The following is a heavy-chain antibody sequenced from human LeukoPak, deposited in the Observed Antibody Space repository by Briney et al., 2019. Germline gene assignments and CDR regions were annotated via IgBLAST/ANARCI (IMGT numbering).Heavy chain of an antibody. J-gene: IGHJ4*02. CDR1: GYRFTSYW. D-gene: IGHD5-12*01. V-gene: IGHV5-10-1*01. CDR2: IDPSDSYT. CDR3: ARQYSGYDYYFDY. Sequence: TGESLKISFKGSGYRFTSYWISWVRQMPGKRLEWVGRIDPSDSYTKYNPSFQGHITISADKSRSTAYLHWSSLKASDTAMYYCARQYSGYDYYFDYWGQGILVTVSS.